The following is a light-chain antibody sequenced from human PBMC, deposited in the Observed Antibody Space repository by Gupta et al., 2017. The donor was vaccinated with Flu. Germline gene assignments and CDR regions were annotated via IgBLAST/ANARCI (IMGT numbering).Light chain of an antibody. CDR3: QQSYSSPRT. Sequence: DLKLTQPSSSLSATVGDSLTIPCRASQGITSFLNWYQQRPGKAPRLLIPAASRLQSGVPSRFTGSGSGTDFTLTITSLQPEDFATYYCQQSYSSPRTFGQGTKVEI. CDR2: AAS. J-gene: IGKJ1*01. V-gene: IGKV1-39*01. CDR1: QGITSF.